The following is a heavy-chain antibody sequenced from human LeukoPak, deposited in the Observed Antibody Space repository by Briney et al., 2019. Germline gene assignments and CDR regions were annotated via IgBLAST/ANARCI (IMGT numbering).Heavy chain of an antibody. CDR1: GISFDDYA. CDR2: ISWNSGSI. J-gene: IGHJ4*02. Sequence: GGSLRLSCAASGISFDDYAMHWVRQAPGKGLEWVSGISWNSGSIGYADSVKGRFTISRDNAKNSLYLQMNSLRAEDTASYYCAKATVTDVGYFDYWGQGTLVTVSS. CDR3: AKATVTDVGYFDY. V-gene: IGHV3-9*01. D-gene: IGHD4-17*01.